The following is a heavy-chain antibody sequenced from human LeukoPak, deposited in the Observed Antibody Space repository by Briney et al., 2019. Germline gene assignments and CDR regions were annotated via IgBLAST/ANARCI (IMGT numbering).Heavy chain of an antibody. J-gene: IGHJ6*02. CDR3: ARDWQQLVNDYYYYGMDV. Sequence: ASVKVSCNASGYTFTSYGNSWVRQAPGQGLEWMGWISAYNGNTNYAQKLQGRVTMTTDTSTSTAYMELRSLRSDDTAMYYCARDWQQLVNDYYYYGMDVWGQGTTVTVSS. CDR2: ISAYNGNT. V-gene: IGHV1-18*01. D-gene: IGHD6-13*01. CDR1: GYTFTSYG.